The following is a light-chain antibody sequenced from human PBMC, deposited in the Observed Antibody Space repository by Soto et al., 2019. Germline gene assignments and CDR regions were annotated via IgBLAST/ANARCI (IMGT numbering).Light chain of an antibody. Sequence: LAVSLGERATINCKSSQSVLYSSNNKNYLAWYQHKPGQPPKLLIYWASTRESGVPGRFSGSGSGTDFTLTISSLQAEDVAVYYCQQYYSTPWTFGQGTKVEIK. V-gene: IGKV4-1*01. J-gene: IGKJ1*01. CDR2: WAS. CDR1: QSVLYSSNNKNY. CDR3: QQYYSTPWT.